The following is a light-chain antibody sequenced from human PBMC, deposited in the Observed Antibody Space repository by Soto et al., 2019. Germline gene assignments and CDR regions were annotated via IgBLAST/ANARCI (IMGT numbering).Light chain of an antibody. CDR2: DVN. CDR3: CSYTSSSTHV. Sequence: QSVLTQPASVSGSPGQSITISCTGTSSDVGGYNFVSWYQQHPSKVPKLMIFDVNRRPSGVSDRFSAYKSGNTASLTISGLQAEDEGDYYCCSYTSSSTHVFGSGTKLTVL. J-gene: IGLJ1*01. CDR1: SSDVGGYNF. V-gene: IGLV2-14*03.